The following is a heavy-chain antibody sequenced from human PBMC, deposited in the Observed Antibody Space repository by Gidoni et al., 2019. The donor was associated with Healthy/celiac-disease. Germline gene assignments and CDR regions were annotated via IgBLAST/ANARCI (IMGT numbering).Heavy chain of an antibody. CDR3: AKGIAAALNYYGMDV. V-gene: IGHV3-43*01. Sequence: EVQLVESGGVVVQPGGSLRLSCAASGFTFDDYTMHWVRQAPGKGLAWVSLISWDGGSTYYADAVKGRFTISRDNSKNSLYLQMNSLRTEDTALYYCAKGIAAALNYYGMDVWGQGTTVTVSS. CDR2: ISWDGGST. CDR1: GFTFDDYT. D-gene: IGHD6-13*01. J-gene: IGHJ6*02.